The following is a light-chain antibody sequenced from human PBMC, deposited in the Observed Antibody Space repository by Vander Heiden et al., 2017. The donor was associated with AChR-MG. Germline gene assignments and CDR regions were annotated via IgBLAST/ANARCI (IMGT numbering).Light chain of an antibody. CDR2: AAS. CDR3: QQSYSFPRT. J-gene: IGKJ1*01. CDR1: HSVRTY. Sequence: DILMTQSPSSLSASVGDRVTITCRASHSVRTYLNWYQQKPGTAPKLLIYAASSLRSGVPSRFSGSGSESDFTLTISSLQPEDFATYYCQQSYSFPRTVSQGTKVEIK. V-gene: IGKV1-39*01.